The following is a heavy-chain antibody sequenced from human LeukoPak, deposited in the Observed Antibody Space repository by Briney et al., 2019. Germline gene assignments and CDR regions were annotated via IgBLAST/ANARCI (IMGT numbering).Heavy chain of an antibody. CDR3: ARRFCSGGSCIPDF. CDR2: INPSGGST. Sequence: ASVKVSCKASGYTFTSYGISWVRQAPGQGLEWMGIINPSGGSTSYAQKFQGRVTMTRDTSITTAYMELRSLRFDDTAVYYCARRFCSGGSCIPDFWGQGTLVTVSS. D-gene: IGHD2-15*01. CDR1: GYTFTSYG. J-gene: IGHJ4*02. V-gene: IGHV1-46*01.